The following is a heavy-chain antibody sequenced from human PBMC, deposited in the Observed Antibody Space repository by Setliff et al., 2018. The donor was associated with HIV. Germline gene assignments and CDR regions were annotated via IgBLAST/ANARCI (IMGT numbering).Heavy chain of an antibody. V-gene: IGHV4-34*01. D-gene: IGHD3-9*01. CDR2: VHPSGSI. Sequence: SETLSLTCAVSGVSFGGDYWSWVRQPPGKGLEWIAEVHPSGSINYNSSLKSRVAISVDTSNNQFSLTMTSVTAADTAVYYCARGRDWAKTGDFWGQGALVTVSS. CDR1: GVSFGGDY. CDR3: ARGRDWAKTGDF. J-gene: IGHJ4*02.